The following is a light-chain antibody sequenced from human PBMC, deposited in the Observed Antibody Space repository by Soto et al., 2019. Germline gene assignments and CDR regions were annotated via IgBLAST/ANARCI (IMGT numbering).Light chain of an antibody. V-gene: IGLV1-40*01. CDR1: SSNIGAGYD. Sequence: QSVLTQPPSVSGAPGQRVTISCTGSSSNIGAGYDVHWYQQLPGTAPKLLIYGNSNRPSGVPDRFSGSKSGTSASLAITGLQAEDEADYYCQSYDSSLSGSLVFGGGTQLNVL. J-gene: IGLJ2*01. CDR2: GNS. CDR3: QSYDSSLSGSLV.